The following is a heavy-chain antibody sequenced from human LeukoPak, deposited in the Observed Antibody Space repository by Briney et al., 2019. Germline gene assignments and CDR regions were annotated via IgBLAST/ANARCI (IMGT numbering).Heavy chain of an antibody. V-gene: IGHV3-7*01. J-gene: IGHJ4*02. Sequence: GGSLRLSCAASGFTFSSYWMSWVSQAPGKGMGWVANIKQDGSEKYYVDSVKGRFTISRDNAKNSLYLQMNSLRAEDTAVYYCARVMAAAGADHLDYWGQGTLVTVSS. CDR1: GFTFSSYW. CDR2: IKQDGSEK. D-gene: IGHD6-13*01. CDR3: ARVMAAAGADHLDY.